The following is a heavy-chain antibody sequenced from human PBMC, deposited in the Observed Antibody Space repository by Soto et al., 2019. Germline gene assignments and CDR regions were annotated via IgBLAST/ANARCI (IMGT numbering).Heavy chain of an antibody. V-gene: IGHV4-34*01. CDR3: APMGHTLHLGELSFT. J-gene: IGHJ5*02. CDR1: GGSFSGYY. D-gene: IGHD3-16*02. CDR2: INHSGST. Sequence: SETLSLTCAVYGGSFSGYYWSWIRQPPGKGLEWIGEINHSGSTNYNPSLKSRVTISVDTSKNQFSLKLSSVTAADTAVYYCAPMGHTLHLGELSFTWGQGTLVTVSS.